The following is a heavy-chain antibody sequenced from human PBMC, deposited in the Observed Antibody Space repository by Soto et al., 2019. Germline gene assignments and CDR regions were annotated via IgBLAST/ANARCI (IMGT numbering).Heavy chain of an antibody. CDR3: ARQVAAALNWFDP. J-gene: IGHJ5*02. CDR2: IYYSGST. V-gene: IGHV4-39*01. D-gene: IGHD6-13*01. CDR1: GGSISSSSYY. Sequence: QLQLQESGPGLVKPSETLSLTCTVSGGSISSSSYYWGWIRQPPGKGLEWIGSIYYSGSTYYNPSLKSRVTISVDTSKNQFSLKLSSVTAAATAVYYCARQVAAALNWFDPWGQGTLVTVSS.